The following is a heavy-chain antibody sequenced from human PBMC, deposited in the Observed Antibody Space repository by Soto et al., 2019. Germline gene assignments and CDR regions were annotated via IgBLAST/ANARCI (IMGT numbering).Heavy chain of an antibody. D-gene: IGHD5-12*01. CDR2: IYYSGST. CDR3: ARVLSGGGDYFAY. V-gene: IGHV4-59*01. J-gene: IGHJ4*02. Sequence: SETLSLTCTFSVVSISSYYWSWIRQPPGKGLEWIGYIYYSGSTNYNPSLKSRVTISVDTSKNQFSLKLSSVTAADTAVYYCARVLSGGGDYFAYGAQGTLVPVS. CDR1: VVSISSYY.